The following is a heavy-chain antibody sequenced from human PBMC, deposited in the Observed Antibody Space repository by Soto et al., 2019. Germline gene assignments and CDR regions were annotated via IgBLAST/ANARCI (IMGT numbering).Heavy chain of an antibody. Sequence: PGGSLRLSCAASGFTFSSYAMSWVRQAPGKGLEWVSAISGSGGSTYYADSVKGRFTISRDNSKNTLYLQMNSLRAEDTAVYYCAKSVLGYCSSTSCPGKTGDFDYWGQGTLVTVSS. V-gene: IGHV3-23*01. J-gene: IGHJ4*02. D-gene: IGHD2-2*01. CDR1: GFTFSSYA. CDR2: ISGSGGST. CDR3: AKSVLGYCSSTSCPGKTGDFDY.